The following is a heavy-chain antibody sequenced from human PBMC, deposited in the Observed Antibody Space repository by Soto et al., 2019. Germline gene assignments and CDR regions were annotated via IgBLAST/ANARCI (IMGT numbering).Heavy chain of an antibody. CDR3: VRYPRTVGGSYRPDY. CDR1: GFTFSSYW. CDR2: INSDGSIT. V-gene: IGHV3-74*01. D-gene: IGHD3-16*02. Sequence: PVGSLRLSCAASGFTFSSYWMHWVRQVPEKGLVWVSRINSDGSITNYADAVKGRFTISRDNVKNTLYLQMNSLRAEDTAVYYCVRYPRTVGGSYRPDYWGQGTLVTVS. J-gene: IGHJ4*02.